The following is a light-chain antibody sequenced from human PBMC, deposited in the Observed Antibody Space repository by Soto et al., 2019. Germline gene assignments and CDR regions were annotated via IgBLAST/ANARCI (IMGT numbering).Light chain of an antibody. Sequence: EIVLTQSPGTLSLSPGERATLSCRTSQSFISYLAWYQQKPGQTPRLLIYDASTRATGIPDRFSGSGSGTDFTLTISRLEPADFAVYYCQQYDSSPWTFGQGTKVAIK. J-gene: IGKJ1*01. CDR1: QSFISY. V-gene: IGKV3-20*01. CDR2: DAS. CDR3: QQYDSSPWT.